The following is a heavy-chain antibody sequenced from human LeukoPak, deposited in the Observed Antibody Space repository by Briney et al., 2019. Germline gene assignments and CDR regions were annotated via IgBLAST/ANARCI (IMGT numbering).Heavy chain of an antibody. J-gene: IGHJ5*02. D-gene: IGHD6-19*01. CDR3: ARGVAGTLSWLDP. Sequence: SQTLSLTCAISGDSVSSSSAAWHWIRQSPSRGLEWLGRTYYRSKWYNDYAVSVKSRITVNPDTSKNQFSLQLNSVTPEDTAIYYCARGVAGTLSWLDPWGQGTLVTVSS. CDR2: TYYRSKWYN. CDR1: GDSVSSSSAA. V-gene: IGHV6-1*01.